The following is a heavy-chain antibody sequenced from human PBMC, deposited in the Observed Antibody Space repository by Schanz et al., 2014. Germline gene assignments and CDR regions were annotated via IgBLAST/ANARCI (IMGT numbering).Heavy chain of an antibody. CDR1: GFTVSSNH. J-gene: IGHJ4*02. CDR3: AREHHDDASGWEYFDY. D-gene: IGHD6-19*01. CDR2: IYSSSGA. V-gene: IGHV3-66*01. Sequence: EVQLAESGGGLVQPGGSLGLSCAVSGFTVSSNHMSWVRRAPGKGLEWGSGIYSSSGAYYADSVKDRCTVSRNNSKNTVYLQMNRRRAEDTAVEYCAREHHDDASGWEYFDYWGQGTLVTVSS.